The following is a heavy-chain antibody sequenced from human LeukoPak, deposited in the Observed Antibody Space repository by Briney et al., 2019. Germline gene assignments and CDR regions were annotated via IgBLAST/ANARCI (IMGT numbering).Heavy chain of an antibody. CDR3: ARWGWYYDYGMDV. CDR1: GGSISSYY. V-gene: IGHV4-59*08. CDR2: IYYSGST. J-gene: IGHJ6*02. Sequence: SETLSLTCTVSGGSISSYYWSWIRQPPGKGLEWIGYIYYSGSTNYNPSLKSRVTISVDTSKNQFSLKLSSVTAADTAVYYCARWGWYYDYGMDVWGQGATVTVSS. D-gene: IGHD3-22*01.